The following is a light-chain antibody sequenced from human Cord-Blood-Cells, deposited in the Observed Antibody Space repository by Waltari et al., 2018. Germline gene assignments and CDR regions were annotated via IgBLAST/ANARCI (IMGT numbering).Light chain of an antibody. CDR2: AAS. Sequence: DIQITQSPSSLSASVGDSGTITCRASQSISSYLNWYQQKPGKAPKLLIYAASSLHSGVPSRFSGSGSGTDFTLTISSLQPEDFATYYCQQSYSTPLTFGGGTKAEIK. V-gene: IGKV1-39*01. CDR1: QSISSY. CDR3: QQSYSTPLT. J-gene: IGKJ4*01.